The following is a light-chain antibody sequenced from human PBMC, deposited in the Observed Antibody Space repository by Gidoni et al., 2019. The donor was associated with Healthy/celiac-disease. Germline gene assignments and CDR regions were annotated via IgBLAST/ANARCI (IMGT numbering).Light chain of an antibody. V-gene: IGKV3-20*01. CDR3: QQYGSSPMYT. CDR2: GAS. J-gene: IGKJ2*01. Sequence: EIVLTQSPGTLSLSPGERATRACRASQSVSSSYLAWYQQKPGPAPRLLIYGASSRATGIPDRFSGSGSGTDFTLTISRLEPEDFAVYYCQQYGSSPMYTFGQGTKLEIK. CDR1: QSVSSSY.